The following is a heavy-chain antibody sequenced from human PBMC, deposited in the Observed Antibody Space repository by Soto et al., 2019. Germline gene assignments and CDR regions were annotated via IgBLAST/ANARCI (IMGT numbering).Heavy chain of an antibody. J-gene: IGHJ5*02. CDR1: GGSIRSGNYY. V-gene: IGHV4-31*03. CDR2: IYYSGST. D-gene: IGHD2-15*01. CDR3: ARGEYCSGGTCYPPGPWFDP. Sequence: PSETLSLTCTVSGGSIRSGNYYWSWIRQHPGKGLEWIGYIYYSGSTSYNPSLKSRLTISVDTSKNQFSLKMNSVTAADTAVYYCARGEYCSGGTCYPPGPWFDPWGQGTLVTVSS.